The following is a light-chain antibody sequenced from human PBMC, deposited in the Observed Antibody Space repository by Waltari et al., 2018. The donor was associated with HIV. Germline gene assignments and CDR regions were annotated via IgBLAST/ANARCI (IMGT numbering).Light chain of an antibody. CDR2: SNN. CDR1: SSNIGSNT. CDR3: AAWDDSLNGWV. V-gene: IGLV1-44*01. J-gene: IGLJ3*02. Sequence: QSVLTQPPSASGTPGQRVTISCSGSSSNIGSNTVNWYQQLPGTAPKLLIYSNNPLPSGVPDRCSGSKSGTSVSLAISGLQSEDDTDYYCAAWDDSLNGWVFGGGTKLTVL.